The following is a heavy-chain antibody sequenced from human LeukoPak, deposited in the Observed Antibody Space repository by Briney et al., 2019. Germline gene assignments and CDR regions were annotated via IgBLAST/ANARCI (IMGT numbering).Heavy chain of an antibody. V-gene: IGHV3-21*01. D-gene: IGHD3-22*01. CDR2: ISSSSSYI. CDR3: AKGRHYYDSSGYEMGDY. J-gene: IGHJ4*02. CDR1: GFTFSSYS. Sequence: GGSLRLSCAASGFTFSSYSMNWVRQAPGKGLEWVSSISSSSSYIYYADSVKGRFTISRDNSKNTLYLQMNSLRAEDTAVYYCAKGRHYYDSSGYEMGDYWGQGTLVTVSS.